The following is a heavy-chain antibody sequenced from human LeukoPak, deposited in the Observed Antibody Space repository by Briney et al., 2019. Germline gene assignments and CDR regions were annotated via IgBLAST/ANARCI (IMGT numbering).Heavy chain of an antibody. CDR1: GFTVSSNY. J-gene: IGHJ4*02. Sequence: GGSLRLSCAASGFTVSSNYMGWVRQAPGKGLEWVSVIYSGGSTYYADSVKGRFTISRDNSKNTLYLQMNSLRAEDTAVYYCARRHSSSWSFDYWGQGTLVTVSS. CDR3: ARRHSSSWSFDY. CDR2: IYSGGST. D-gene: IGHD6-13*01. V-gene: IGHV3-66*02.